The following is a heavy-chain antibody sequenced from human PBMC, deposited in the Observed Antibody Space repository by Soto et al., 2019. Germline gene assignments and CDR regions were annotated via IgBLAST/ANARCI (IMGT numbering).Heavy chain of an antibody. V-gene: IGHV3-7*05. CDR2: IKQDGGEK. Sequence: EVQLVESGGTLVQPGGSLRLSCAVSEFTFDTYWMTWVRQAPGKGLEWVANIKQDGGEKNYLESVRGRFTISSDSAKKSMYLEMTSLRAEDTAVYYCAGGSGWTSDSWGQGTLVTVSS. CDR1: EFTFDTYW. J-gene: IGHJ4*02. CDR3: AGGSGWTSDS. D-gene: IGHD6-19*01.